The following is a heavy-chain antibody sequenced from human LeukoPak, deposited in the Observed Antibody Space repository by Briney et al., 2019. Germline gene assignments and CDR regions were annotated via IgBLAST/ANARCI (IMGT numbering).Heavy chain of an antibody. V-gene: IGHV1-46*01. CDR2: INPSSGST. J-gene: IGHJ6*02. Sequence: GASVKVSCKASGYTFATYYMHWVRQAPGQGLEWMGIINPSSGSTSYAQKFQGRVTMTRDTSTNTVYLELSRLRSEDTAVYYCARVASGYCSGGSCYGMDVWGQGTTVTVSS. D-gene: IGHD2-15*01. CDR1: GYTFATYY. CDR3: ARVASGYCSGGSCYGMDV.